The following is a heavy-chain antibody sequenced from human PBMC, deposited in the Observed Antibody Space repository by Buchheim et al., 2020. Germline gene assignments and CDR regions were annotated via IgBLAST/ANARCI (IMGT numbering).Heavy chain of an antibody. CDR3: ARGLAGYYYDSSGFYYYYGMDV. D-gene: IGHD3-22*01. J-gene: IGHJ6*02. V-gene: IGHV1-2*04. CDR1: GYTFTSYY. CDR2: INPNSGGT. Sequence: QVQLVQSGAEVKKPGASVKVSCKASGYTFTSYYMHWVRQAPGQGLEWMGWINPNSGGTNYAQKFPGWVTMTRDTSLSTAYMELSRLRSDDTAVYYCARGLAGYYYDSSGFYYYYGMDVWGQGTT.